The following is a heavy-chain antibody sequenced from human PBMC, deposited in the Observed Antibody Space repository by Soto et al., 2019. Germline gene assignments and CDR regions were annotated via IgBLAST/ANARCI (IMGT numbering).Heavy chain of an antibody. D-gene: IGHD3-3*01. V-gene: IGHV4-31*03. J-gene: IGHJ5*02. CDR1: GGSISSGDYY. Sequence: QVQLQESGPGLVKPSQTLSLTCTVSGGSISSGDYYWSWIRQHPGKGLEWIGYIYYSGSTYYNPSFKIRVTISVDTSKNQFSLKLSSVTAADTAVYYCARWWSGSRQGFDPWGQGTLVTVSS. CDR2: IYYSGST. CDR3: ARWWSGSRQGFDP.